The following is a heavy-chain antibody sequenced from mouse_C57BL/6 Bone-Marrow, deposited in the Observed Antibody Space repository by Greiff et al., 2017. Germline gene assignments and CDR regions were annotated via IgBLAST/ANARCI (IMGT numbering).Heavy chain of an antibody. V-gene: IGHV5-4*03. CDR2: ISDGGSYT. D-gene: IGHD2-4*01. Sequence: GKLVESGGGLVKPGGSLKLSCAASGFTFSSYAMSWVRQTPEKRLEWVATISDGGSYTYYPDNVKGRFTISRDNAKNNLYLQMSHLKSEDTAMYYCARAGDYDVDYWGQGTTLTVSS. CDR3: ARAGDYDVDY. J-gene: IGHJ2*01. CDR1: GFTFSSYA.